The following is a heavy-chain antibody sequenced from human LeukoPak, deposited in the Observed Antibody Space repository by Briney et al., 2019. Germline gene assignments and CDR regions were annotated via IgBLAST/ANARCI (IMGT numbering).Heavy chain of an antibody. Sequence: GASVKVSCKASGYTFTSYDMNWVRQATGQGLEWMGWMNPNRGTTGYAQKFQGRVTMTRNTSISTAYMELSSLRSEDTAVYYCARRTGYYNYMDVWGKGTTVTVSS. CDR2: MNPNRGTT. D-gene: IGHD2-8*02. CDR3: ARRTGYYNYMDV. V-gene: IGHV1-8*01. J-gene: IGHJ6*03. CDR1: GYTFTSYD.